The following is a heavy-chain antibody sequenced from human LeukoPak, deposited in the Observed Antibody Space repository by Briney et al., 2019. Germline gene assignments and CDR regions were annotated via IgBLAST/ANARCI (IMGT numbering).Heavy chain of an antibody. D-gene: IGHD3-16*01. Sequence: SETLSLTCTVSGGSISSYYWSWIRQPPGKGLEWIGYIYYSGSTNYNPSLKSRVTISVDTSENQISLKLSSVTAADTAVYYCARGVVITFGGAADYWGQGTLVTVSS. J-gene: IGHJ4*02. V-gene: IGHV4-59*01. CDR3: ARGVVITFGGAADY. CDR1: GGSISSYY. CDR2: IYYSGST.